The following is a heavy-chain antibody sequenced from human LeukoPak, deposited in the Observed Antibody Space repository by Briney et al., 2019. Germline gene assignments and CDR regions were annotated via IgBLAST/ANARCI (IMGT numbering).Heavy chain of an antibody. D-gene: IGHD6-25*01. J-gene: IGHJ4*02. Sequence: LTGGSLRLSCAASGFIFSPYAMSWVRQAPGKGLEWVAGIAGGDDRFYADSVKGRFSISRDNSKNTVDLQMNSLRVEDTAIYYCSSATSMTTITTDHWGQGTLVTVSS. V-gene: IGHV3-23*01. CDR1: GFIFSPYA. CDR2: IAGGDDR. CDR3: SSATSMTTITTDH.